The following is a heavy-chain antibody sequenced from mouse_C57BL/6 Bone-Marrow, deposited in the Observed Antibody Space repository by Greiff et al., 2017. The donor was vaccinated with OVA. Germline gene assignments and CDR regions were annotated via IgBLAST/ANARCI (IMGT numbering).Heavy chain of an antibody. V-gene: IGHV14-4*01. Sequence: VQLQQSGAELVRPGASVKLSCTASGFNIKDDYMHWVKQRPEQGLEWIGWIDPENGDTEYASKFQGKATITADTSSNTAYLQLSSLTSEDTAVYYCTRFYYGSSEGYAMDYWGQGTSVTVSS. CDR2: IDPENGDT. D-gene: IGHD1-1*01. CDR1: GFNIKDDY. CDR3: TRFYYGSSEGYAMDY. J-gene: IGHJ4*01.